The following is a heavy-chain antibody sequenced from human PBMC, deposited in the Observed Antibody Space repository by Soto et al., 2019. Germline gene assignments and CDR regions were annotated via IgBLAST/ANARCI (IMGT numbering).Heavy chain of an antibody. CDR1: GYTFTSYA. CDR3: ARGLGIAAAGNSDYYGMDV. CDR2: INAGNGNT. V-gene: IGHV1-3*01. J-gene: IGHJ6*02. Sequence: QVQLVQSGAEGKKPGASVKVSCKASGYTFTSYAMHWVRQAPGQRLEWMGWINAGNGNTKYSQKFQGRVTITRDTSASTAYMELSSLRSGDTAVYYCARGLGIAAAGNSDYYGMDVWGQGTTVTVSS. D-gene: IGHD6-13*01.